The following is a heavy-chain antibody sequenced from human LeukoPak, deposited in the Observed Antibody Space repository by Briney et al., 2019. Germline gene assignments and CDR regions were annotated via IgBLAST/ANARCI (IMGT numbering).Heavy chain of an antibody. Sequence: PGRSLRLSCAASGFTFSSYAMHWVRQAPGKGLEWVAVISYDGSNKYYADSVKGRFTISRDNSKNTLYLQMNSLRAEDTAVYYCAKDQGIQLWLRYTFDIWGQGTMVTVSS. CDR1: GFTFSSYA. J-gene: IGHJ3*02. CDR3: AKDQGIQLWLRYTFDI. CDR2: ISYDGSNK. D-gene: IGHD5-18*01. V-gene: IGHV3-30*04.